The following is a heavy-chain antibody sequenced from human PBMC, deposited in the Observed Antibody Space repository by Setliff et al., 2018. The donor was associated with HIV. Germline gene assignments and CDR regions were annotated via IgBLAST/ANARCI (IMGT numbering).Heavy chain of an antibody. CDR3: ARGRVQDIVVVPAAKGVRRGNWFDP. Sequence: RASVKVSCKASGYTFTSYDINWVRQATGQGLEWMGWMNPNSGNTGYAQKFQGRVTLTRNTSISTAYMELSSLRSEDTAVYYCARGRVQDIVVVPAAKGVRRGNWFDPWGQGTQVTVSS. CDR1: GYTFTSYD. D-gene: IGHD2-2*01. CDR2: MNPNSGNT. J-gene: IGHJ5*02. V-gene: IGHV1-8*03.